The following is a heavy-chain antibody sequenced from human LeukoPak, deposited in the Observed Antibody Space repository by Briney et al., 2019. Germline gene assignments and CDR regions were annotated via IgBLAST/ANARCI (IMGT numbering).Heavy chain of an antibody. Sequence: GESLKISCKGSGCSFTGYWIGWVRQMPGKGLEWMGIIYPDNSNTRYSPSFQGQVTISADKSINAAYLHWSSLRASDTAIYYCASARRGDYYWWFDPWGQGTLVTVSS. CDR1: GCSFTGYW. D-gene: IGHD2-21*01. CDR3: ASARRGDYYWWFDP. V-gene: IGHV5-51*01. CDR2: IYPDNSNT. J-gene: IGHJ5*02.